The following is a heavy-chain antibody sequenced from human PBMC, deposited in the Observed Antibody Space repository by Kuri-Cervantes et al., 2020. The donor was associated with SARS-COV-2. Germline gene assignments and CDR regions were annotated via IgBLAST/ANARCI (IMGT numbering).Heavy chain of an antibody. Sequence: GESLKISCKGSGYSFTSYWIGWVRQTPGKGLEWMGIINPGDSDTRYRPSFQGQVTISADKTISTAYLQWSRLTASDTALYYCARHKDFSGLGYWGQGTLVTVSS. J-gene: IGHJ4*02. CDR2: INPGDSDT. CDR1: GYSFTSYW. V-gene: IGHV5-51*01. D-gene: IGHD2-15*01. CDR3: ARHKDFSGLGY.